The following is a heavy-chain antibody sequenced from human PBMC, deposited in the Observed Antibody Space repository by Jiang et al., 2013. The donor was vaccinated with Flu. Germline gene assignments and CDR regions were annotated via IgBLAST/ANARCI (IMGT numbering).Heavy chain of an antibody. J-gene: IGHJ4*02. V-gene: IGHV1-24*01. CDR2: FDPEDGET. Sequence: GASVKVSCKVSGYTLNELSMHWVRQAPGKGLEWMAGFDPEDGETNYAQKFQGRVTMTEDTSTDTTYIYLRSLTSEDTAVYYCAAATSFGDYLEYWGQGTLVIVSS. CDR1: GYTLNELS. CDR3: AAATSFGDYLEY. D-gene: IGHD3-10*01.